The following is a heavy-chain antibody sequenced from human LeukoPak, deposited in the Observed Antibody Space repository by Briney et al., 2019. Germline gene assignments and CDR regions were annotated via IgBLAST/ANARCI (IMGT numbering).Heavy chain of an antibody. V-gene: IGHV1-2*02. Sequence: ASVKVSCKASGYTFTGYYMHWVRQAPGQGLEWMGWINPNSGGTNYAQKFQGRVTMTRDTSISTAYMELSRLRSDDTAVYYCARGQQLLSSFLAYWGQGTLVTVSS. CDR1: GYTFTGYY. CDR3: ARGQQLLSSFLAY. CDR2: INPNSGGT. D-gene: IGHD2-2*01. J-gene: IGHJ4*02.